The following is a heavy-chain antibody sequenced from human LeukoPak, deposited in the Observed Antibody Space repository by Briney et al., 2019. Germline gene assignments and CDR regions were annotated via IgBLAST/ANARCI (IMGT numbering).Heavy chain of an antibody. CDR2: INHSGST. V-gene: IGHV4-34*01. CDR1: GGSISSYY. J-gene: IGHJ4*02. Sequence: PSETLSLTCTVSGGSISSYYWSWIRQPPGKGLEWIGEINHSGSTNYNPSLKSRVTISVDTSKNQFSLKLSSVTAADTAVYYCARRRYYGSGAIKAVDYWGQGTLVTVSS. CDR3: ARRRYYGSGAIKAVDY. D-gene: IGHD3-10*01.